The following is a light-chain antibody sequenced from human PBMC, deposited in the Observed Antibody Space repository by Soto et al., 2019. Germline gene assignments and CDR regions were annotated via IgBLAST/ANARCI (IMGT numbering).Light chain of an antibody. CDR2: GAS. CDR1: QSVRSSH. V-gene: IGKV3-20*01. CDR3: QQYSSSPAT. J-gene: IGKJ1*01. Sequence: EVVLTQSPGTLSLSPGERATLSCRASQSVRSSHLAWYQQKPGQAPRLLIYGASSRATGIPDRFSGSGSGTDFTLTISRLEPEDFAVYSCQQYSSSPATFGHGTKVDIK.